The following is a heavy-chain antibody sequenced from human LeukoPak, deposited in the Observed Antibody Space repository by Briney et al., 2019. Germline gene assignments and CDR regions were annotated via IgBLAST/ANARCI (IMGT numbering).Heavy chain of an antibody. CDR2: IHYSGST. CDR1: GYSISSGYY. CDR3: ARPHSGGYLMPFDY. Sequence: SETLSLTCTVSGYSISSGYYWGWIRQPPGKGLEWIGSIHYSGSTYYNPSLKSRVTISVDTSKNQFSLKLSSVTAADTAVYYCARPHSGGYLMPFDYWGQGTLVTVSS. D-gene: IGHD3-22*01. J-gene: IGHJ4*02. V-gene: IGHV4-38-2*02.